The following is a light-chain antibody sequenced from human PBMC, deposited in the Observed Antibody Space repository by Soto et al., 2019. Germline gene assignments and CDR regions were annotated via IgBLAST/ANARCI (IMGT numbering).Light chain of an antibody. CDR3: QQYNSWPMYT. V-gene: IGKV3-15*01. Sequence: EIVMTQSPATLSVSPGERATLSCRASQSVSSNVAWYQQKTGQAPRLLIYGASTRAPGIPARFSGSGSETEFTLTISSLQSEDFAVYYCQQYNSWPMYTCGQGTNLEIK. J-gene: IGKJ2*01. CDR2: GAS. CDR1: QSVSSN.